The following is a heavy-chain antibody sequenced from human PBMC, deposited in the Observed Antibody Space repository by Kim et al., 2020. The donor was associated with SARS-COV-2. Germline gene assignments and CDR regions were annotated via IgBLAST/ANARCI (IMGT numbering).Heavy chain of an antibody. J-gene: IGHJ4*02. V-gene: IGHV3-33*01. CDR3: AGGLEWLGQWG. CDR1: GFTFSSYG. Sequence: GGSLRLSCAASGFTFSSYGMHWVRQAPGKGLEWVAVIWYDGSNKYYADSVKGRFTISRDNSKNTLYLQMNSLRAEDTAVYYCAGGLEWLGQWGWGQGTLVTVSS. D-gene: IGHD3-3*01. CDR2: IWYDGSNK.